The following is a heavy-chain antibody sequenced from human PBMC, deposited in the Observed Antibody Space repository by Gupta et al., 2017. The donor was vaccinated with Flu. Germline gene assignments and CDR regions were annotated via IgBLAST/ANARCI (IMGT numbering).Heavy chain of an antibody. Sequence: QVQLVQSGAEVKKPGSSVKVSCKSSGGTFSSYVVFWVRQAPGQGLEWMGGIIPIFGTANYAQRFQGRVTISADGPTSTAYMELSSLSSEDTAVYYGARTISHYYDSSGDYYYAMDVWGQGTTVTVSS. D-gene: IGHD3-22*01. CDR1: GGTFSSYV. J-gene: IGHJ6*02. CDR3: ARTISHYYDSSGDYYYAMDV. CDR2: IIPIFGTA. V-gene: IGHV1-69*01.